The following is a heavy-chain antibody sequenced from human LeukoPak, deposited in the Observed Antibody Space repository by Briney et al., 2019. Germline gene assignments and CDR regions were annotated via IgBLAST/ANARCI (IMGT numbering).Heavy chain of an antibody. Sequence: GGSLRLSCAASGFTFSSYDMNWVRQAPGKGLEWVGRIKSKTDGGTTDYAAPVKGRFTISRDNSKNTLYLQMNSLRAEDTAVYYCAKDPGSINRGAFDIWGQGTMVTVSS. CDR2: IKSKTDGGTT. D-gene: IGHD1-14*01. V-gene: IGHV3-15*01. CDR1: GFTFSSYD. J-gene: IGHJ3*02. CDR3: AKDPGSINRGAFDI.